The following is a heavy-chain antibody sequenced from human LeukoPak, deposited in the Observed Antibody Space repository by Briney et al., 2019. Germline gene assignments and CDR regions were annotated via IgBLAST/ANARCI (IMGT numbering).Heavy chain of an antibody. J-gene: IGHJ5*02. CDR1: GGSFSGYY. CDR3: ARELVTANWFDP. CDR2: VNHSGST. D-gene: IGHD4-23*01. V-gene: IGHV4-34*01. Sequence: PSETLSLTCAVYGGSFSGYYWSWIRQAPGKGREWIGEVNHSGSTNFNPSLKRRVTISVDTSKNQFSLKLSFVTDADTAVYYCARELVTANWFDPWGQGTLVTVSS.